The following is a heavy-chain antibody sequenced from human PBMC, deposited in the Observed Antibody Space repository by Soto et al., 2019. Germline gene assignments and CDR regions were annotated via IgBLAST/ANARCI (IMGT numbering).Heavy chain of an antibody. V-gene: IGHV4-34*01. CDR3: ARDGEVAGDSNVDY. Sequence: PSETLSLTCAVYGGSYSGYYWSWIRQPPGKGLEWIGEINHSGSTNYNPSLKSRVTITRDTSASTAYMELSSLRSEDTAVYYCARDGEVAGDSNVDYWGQGTLVTVSS. J-gene: IGHJ4*02. D-gene: IGHD6-19*01. CDR2: INHSGST. CDR1: GGSYSGYY.